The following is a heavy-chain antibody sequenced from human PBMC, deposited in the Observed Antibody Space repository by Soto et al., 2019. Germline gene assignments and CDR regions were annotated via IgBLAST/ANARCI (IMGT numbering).Heavy chain of an antibody. CDR1: GYTFTSYG. D-gene: IGHD3-10*01. CDR3: ARCTPPRFGEFEINWFDP. Sequence: QVQLVQSGAEVKKPGASVKVSCKASGYTFTSYGIIWVRQAPGQGLEWMGWISAYNGNTNYAQKLQGRVTMTTDTSTSTAYMELRSLRSDDTAVYYCARCTPPRFGEFEINWFDPWGQGTLVTVSS. CDR2: ISAYNGNT. V-gene: IGHV1-18*01. J-gene: IGHJ5*02.